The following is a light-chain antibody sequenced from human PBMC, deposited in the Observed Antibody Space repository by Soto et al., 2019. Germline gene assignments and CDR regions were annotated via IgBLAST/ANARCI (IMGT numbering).Light chain of an antibody. CDR3: QQSSKWRT. J-gene: IGKJ1*01. Sequence: EIVLTQCAATLSLSPGERATLSCRASQSVSGYLAWYQQKPGQAPRLLIYDASKRATGIPARFSGSGFGTDFTLTISSLEPEDFAVYNCQQSSKWRTFGQGTKVDIK. CDR2: DAS. V-gene: IGKV3-11*01. CDR1: QSVSGY.